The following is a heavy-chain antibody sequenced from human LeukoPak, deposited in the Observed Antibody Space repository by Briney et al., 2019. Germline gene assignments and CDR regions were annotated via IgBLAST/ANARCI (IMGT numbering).Heavy chain of an antibody. D-gene: IGHD3-10*02. CDR3: AKELDTMFFDY. V-gene: IGHV3-43*01. J-gene: IGHJ4*02. CDR2: AGWAGGTT. CDR1: XXXXXXXX. Sequence: LRXSCATXXXXXXXXXIHXXRXAPGXXLXWVSLAGWAGGTTFYSDSVRGRFTISRDSGRKSVYLQMNSLTTDDTAFYFCAKELDTMFFDYWGQGALVTVSS.